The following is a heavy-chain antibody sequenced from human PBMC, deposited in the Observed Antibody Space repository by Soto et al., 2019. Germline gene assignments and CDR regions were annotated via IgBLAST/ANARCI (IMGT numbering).Heavy chain of an antibody. V-gene: IGHV3-66*01. Sequence: EVQLVESGGGLVQPGGSLRLSCAASGLTVSSNYMSWVRQAPGKGLEWVSVIYTGGSTYYADSLKGRFTISRDNSKNTLYLQVNSLRAEDTAVYYCAKEDFYNYYLDVWGKGTTVTVSS. J-gene: IGHJ6*03. CDR1: GLTVSSNY. CDR2: IYTGGST. CDR3: AKEDFYNYYLDV.